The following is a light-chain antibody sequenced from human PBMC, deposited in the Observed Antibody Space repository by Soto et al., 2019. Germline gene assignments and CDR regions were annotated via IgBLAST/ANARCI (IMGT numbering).Light chain of an antibody. CDR1: QSVTSTY. CDR2: GAS. Sequence: EILLTQSPATLPVSPGERATLSCRASQSVTSTYLAWYQQKPGQAPRLLISGASSRATGVPDRFSGNGSGTDFTLTITGLEPEDFALYYCQQYGDSPITFGQGTRLEI. J-gene: IGKJ5*01. V-gene: IGKV3-20*01. CDR3: QQYGDSPIT.